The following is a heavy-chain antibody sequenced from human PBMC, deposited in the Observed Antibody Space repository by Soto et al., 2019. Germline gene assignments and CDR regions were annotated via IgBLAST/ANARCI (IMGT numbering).Heavy chain of an antibody. CDR2: INPNGGST. Sequence: QVQLVQSGAAVKKPGASVKVSCKASGYTFIHYYIHWVRQAPGQGLEWMAIINPNGGSTNYAQKFRGRVTVTSDKSTTTVSMELNGLGSDDTAVYFCARSLLQGDFWGQGTLVTVSS. CDR3: ARSLLQGDF. CDR1: GYTFIHYY. J-gene: IGHJ4*02. D-gene: IGHD2-21*01. V-gene: IGHV1-46*01.